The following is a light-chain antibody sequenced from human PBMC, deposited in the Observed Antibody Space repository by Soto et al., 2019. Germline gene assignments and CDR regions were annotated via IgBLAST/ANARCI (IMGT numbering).Light chain of an antibody. CDR1: QGLSSD. J-gene: IGKJ5*01. Sequence: DIQLTQSPSFLSASVGDRVTITCRASQGLSSDLAWYQQKPGKAPKLLIYAASTLQSGVPSRFSGSGSGTEFTPIISSLQPEDFATYYCQQLNSYPITFGQGTRLEIK. CDR3: QQLNSYPIT. V-gene: IGKV1-9*01. CDR2: AAS.